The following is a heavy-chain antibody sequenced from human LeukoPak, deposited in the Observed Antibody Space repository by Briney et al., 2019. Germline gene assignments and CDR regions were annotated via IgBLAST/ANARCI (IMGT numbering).Heavy chain of an antibody. CDR2: ISSSGSTI. CDR3: ARGAYNWNYIGYFDY. Sequence: GGSLRLSCAASGFTFSSYEMNWVRQAPGKGPEWVSYISSSGSTIYYADSVKGRFTISRDNARNSLYLQMNSLRAEDTALYYCARGAYNWNYIGYFDYWGQGTLVTVSS. D-gene: IGHD1-7*01. V-gene: IGHV3-48*03. CDR1: GFTFSSYE. J-gene: IGHJ4*02.